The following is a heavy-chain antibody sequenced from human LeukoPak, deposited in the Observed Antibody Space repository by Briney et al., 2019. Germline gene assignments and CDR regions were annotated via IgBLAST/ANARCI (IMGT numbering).Heavy chain of an antibody. CDR2: IKQDGSEK. CDR3: ARGAVEAFGVVIPFDY. D-gene: IGHD3-3*01. CDR1: GFTFSSYW. V-gene: IGHV3-7*01. J-gene: IGHJ4*02. Sequence: GGSLRLSCAASGFTFSSYWMSWVRQAPGKGLEWVANIKQDGSEKYYVDSVKGRFTISRDNAKNSLYVQMNSLRAEDTAVYYCARGAVEAFGVVIPFDYWGQGTLVTVSS.